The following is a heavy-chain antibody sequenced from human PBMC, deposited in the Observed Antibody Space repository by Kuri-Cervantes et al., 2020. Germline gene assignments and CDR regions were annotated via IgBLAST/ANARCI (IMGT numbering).Heavy chain of an antibody. CDR2: ISYDGSNK. V-gene: IGHV3-30*03. D-gene: IGHD6-13*01. Sequence: GESLKISCAASGFTFSSYGMHWVRQAPGKGLEWVAVISYDGSNKYYADSVKGRFTISRDNSKNTLYLQMSSLRSEDTAVYYCARTLSSSWYEGFRYYYYGMDVWGQGTTVTVSS. CDR3: ARTLSSSWYEGFRYYYYGMDV. J-gene: IGHJ6*02. CDR1: GFTFSSYG.